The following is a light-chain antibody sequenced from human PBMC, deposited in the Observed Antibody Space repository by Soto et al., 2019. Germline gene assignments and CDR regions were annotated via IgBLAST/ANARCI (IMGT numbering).Light chain of an antibody. CDR2: DSS. CDR3: QYHTDWPPYT. V-gene: IGKV3-11*02. Sequence: EMVLTQSPATLSLSPGDRATLSCRASQSVSRYLAWYQQRPGQAPRLLIYDSSNRVTGIPARFSGNGSGRDFTLTISSLEPEDFAVYYCQYHTDWPPYTFGQGTTLEI. CDR1: QSVSRY. J-gene: IGKJ2*01.